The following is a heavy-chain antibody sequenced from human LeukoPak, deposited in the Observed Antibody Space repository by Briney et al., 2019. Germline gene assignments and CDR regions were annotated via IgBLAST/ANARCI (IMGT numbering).Heavy chain of an antibody. CDR1: GGSISSYY. CDR3: ARGDIVVVPAAIGFDY. CDR2: IYYSGST. D-gene: IGHD2-2*01. J-gene: IGHJ4*02. V-gene: IGHV4-59*01. Sequence: SETLSLTCTVSGGSISSYYWSWIRQPPGKGLEWSGYIYYSGSTNYNPSLKSRVTISVDTSKNQFSLKLSSVTAADTAVYYCARGDIVVVPAAIGFDYWGQGTLVAVSS.